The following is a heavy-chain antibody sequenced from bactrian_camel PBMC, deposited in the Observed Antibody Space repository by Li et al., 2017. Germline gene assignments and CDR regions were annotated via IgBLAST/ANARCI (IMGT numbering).Heavy chain of an antibody. J-gene: IGHJ4*01. CDR3: AASMTTYGGYGPLSTYEYNY. V-gene: IGHV3S53*01. D-gene: IGHD4*01. CDR2: VDKDDSA. CDR1: GDTYRPDC. Sequence: QLVESGGGSVQPGGSLRLSCVVSGDTYRPDCVAWVRQDPGKQREGVAAVDKDDSATYTDSVKDRFTISRDNAKNTVYLELNNAQPEDTGIYYCAASMTTYGGYGPLSTYEYNYWSQGTQVTVS.